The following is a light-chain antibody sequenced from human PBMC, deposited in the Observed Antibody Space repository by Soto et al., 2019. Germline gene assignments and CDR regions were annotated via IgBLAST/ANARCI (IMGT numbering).Light chain of an antibody. V-gene: IGKV1-39*01. CDR1: QSISRH. CDR2: WAS. Sequence: DIQMTQSPSSLSPSVGDRVTLTCRASQSISRHLKWYHQKTARDPRLLIYWASNLQGAVPPRISSSGSATDVTLTIISLLAEDFPTDYCQQRYSTPVTFGQGTRLEIK. J-gene: IGKJ5*01. CDR3: QQRYSTPVT.